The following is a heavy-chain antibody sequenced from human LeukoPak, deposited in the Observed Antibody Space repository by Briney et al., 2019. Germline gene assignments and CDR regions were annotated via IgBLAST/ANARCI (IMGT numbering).Heavy chain of an antibody. Sequence: GGSLRLSCAASGFTFSSYAMSWVRQAPGKGLECISGFSGSGGSTYYADSVKGRFTISRDNSKNTLYLQMNSLRAEDTAVYYCAIVDTAMVTADYWGQGTLVTVSS. D-gene: IGHD5-18*01. CDR1: GFTFSSYA. CDR3: AIVDTAMVTADY. CDR2: FSGSGGST. J-gene: IGHJ4*02. V-gene: IGHV3-23*01.